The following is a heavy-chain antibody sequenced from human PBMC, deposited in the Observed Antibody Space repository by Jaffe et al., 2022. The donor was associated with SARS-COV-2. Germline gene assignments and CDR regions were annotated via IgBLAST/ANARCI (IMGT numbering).Heavy chain of an antibody. D-gene: IGHD4-17*01. V-gene: IGHV3-11*06. CDR1: GFVFSDYY. CDR2: ISSTGGYT. J-gene: IGHJ4*02. CDR3: ARDGTTGDFGDYDY. Sequence: QVQLVESGGGLVKPGGSLRLSCAASGFVFSDYYMTWIRQAPGKGLEWISYISSTGGYTNYADSVKGRFTISRDSATNSLYLQMNSLRAEDTAVYYCARDGTTGDFGDYDYWGQGTLVTVSS.